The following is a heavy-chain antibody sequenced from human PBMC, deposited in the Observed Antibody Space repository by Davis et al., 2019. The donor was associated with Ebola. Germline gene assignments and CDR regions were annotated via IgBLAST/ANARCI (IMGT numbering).Heavy chain of an antibody. CDR2: INPSGGST. CDR1: GYTFTNYY. J-gene: IGHJ6*04. V-gene: IGHV1-46*01. Sequence: ASVKVSCKASGYTFTNYYMHWVRQAPGQGLEWMGIINPSGGSTSYAQKFQGRVTMTRDTSTSTVYMELSSLRSEDTAVYYCARDPPLRASVAGYYYGLDVWGKGTTVTVSS. CDR3: ARDPPLRASVAGYYYGLDV. D-gene: IGHD3-16*01.